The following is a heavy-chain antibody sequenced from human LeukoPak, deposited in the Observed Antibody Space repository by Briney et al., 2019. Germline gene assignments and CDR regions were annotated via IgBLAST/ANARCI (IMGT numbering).Heavy chain of an antibody. CDR3: ARFGGSGRLFDY. CDR1: GLTFSSYS. CDR2: IIISSSYI. Sequence: GGSLRLSCAASGLTFSSYSMNWVRQAPGKGLEWLSSIIISSSYIYYADSVKGRFTISRDNAKNSLYLQMNSLRAEDTAVYYCARFGGSGRLFDYWGQGTLVTVSS. V-gene: IGHV3-21*01. J-gene: IGHJ4*02. D-gene: IGHD3-10*01.